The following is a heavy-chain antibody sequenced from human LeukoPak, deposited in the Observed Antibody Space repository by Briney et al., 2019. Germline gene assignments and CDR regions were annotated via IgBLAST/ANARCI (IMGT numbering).Heavy chain of an antibody. CDR3: ARGRSNYYGMDV. CDR2: IYYNGNT. J-gene: IGHJ6*02. CDR1: GGSINSYY. V-gene: IGHV4-59*01. D-gene: IGHD1-26*01. Sequence: SETLSLTCTVSGGSINSYYWNWIRRPPGKGLEWIGYIYYNGNTNYSPSLKSRVTMSVDTSKNLFSLKVSSVTAADTAVYYCARGRSNYYGMDVWGQGTTVTVSS.